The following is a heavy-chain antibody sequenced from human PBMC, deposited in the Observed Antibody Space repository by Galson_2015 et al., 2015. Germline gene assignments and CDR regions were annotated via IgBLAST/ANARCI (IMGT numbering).Heavy chain of an antibody. CDR1: GYSFTSCW. V-gene: IGHV5-51*01. CDR3: AISLTTPDSVLDI. J-gene: IGHJ3*02. D-gene: IGHD4-17*01. Sequence: QSGAEVKKPGESLKISCKASGYSFTSCWIGWVRQMPGKGLEWMGIIYPRDSDIRYRPSFQGQVTISADKSISTAYLQWSSLRASDTAMYYCAISLTTPDSVLDIWGQGTMVTVSS. CDR2: IYPRDSDI.